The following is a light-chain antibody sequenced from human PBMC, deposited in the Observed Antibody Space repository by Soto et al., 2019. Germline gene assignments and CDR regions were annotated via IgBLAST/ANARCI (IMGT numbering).Light chain of an antibody. CDR3: QQYNTWWT. V-gene: IGKV3-15*01. CDR2: GAS. CDR1: QSVSNN. Sequence: EIVMTQSPATLSVSLGERATLSCRASQSVSNNLAWYQKKPGQAPRLLIYGASTRATDIPARFSGSGSGTEFTLTISSLQSEDFAVYYCQQYNTWWTFGPGTRVEIK. J-gene: IGKJ1*01.